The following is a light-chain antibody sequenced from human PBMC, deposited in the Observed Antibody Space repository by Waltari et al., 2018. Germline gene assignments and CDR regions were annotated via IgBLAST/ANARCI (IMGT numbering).Light chain of an antibody. CDR2: AAS. CDR1: QSISSY. V-gene: IGKV1-39*01. J-gene: IGKJ4*01. Sequence: DIQMTQSPSSLSASVGDRVTITCRASQSISSYLNWYQRKPGKAPQLLIYAASSLQSGVPSRFSGSGSGTDFTLTISSLQPEDFATYSCQQSYSTPLTFGGGTKVELK. CDR3: QQSYSTPLT.